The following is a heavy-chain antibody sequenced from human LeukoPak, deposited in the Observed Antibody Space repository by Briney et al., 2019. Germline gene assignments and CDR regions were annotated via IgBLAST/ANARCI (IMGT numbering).Heavy chain of an antibody. J-gene: IGHJ4*02. Sequence: GGSLRLSCAASGFTFSSYGIHWVRQAPGKGLGGGAVIWHDGSNKYYADSVKGRFTISRDNSKTTLYLQMNSLRAEDAALYYCARGRGSNWYYFDFWGQGTLVTVSS. CDR1: GFTFSSYG. D-gene: IGHD6-13*01. V-gene: IGHV3-33*01. CDR2: IWHDGSNK. CDR3: ARGRGSNWYYFDF.